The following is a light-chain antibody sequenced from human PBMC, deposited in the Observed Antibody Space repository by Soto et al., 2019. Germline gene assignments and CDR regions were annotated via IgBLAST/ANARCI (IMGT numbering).Light chain of an antibody. J-gene: IGKJ2*01. Sequence: DIQMTQSPSTLSASIGDRVTITCRASQTINGRLAWYQQKPGRPPKLLIYDVSFLESGAPSRFSGSGSGTVFTLTISSLRPDDFATFYCQQYKVYPYTFGQGSRLDIQ. CDR3: QQYKVYPYT. CDR1: QTINGR. V-gene: IGKV1-5*01. CDR2: DVS.